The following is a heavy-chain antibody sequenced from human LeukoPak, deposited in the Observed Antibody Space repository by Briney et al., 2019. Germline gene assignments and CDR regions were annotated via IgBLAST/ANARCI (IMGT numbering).Heavy chain of an antibody. CDR1: VGSVSMYY. J-gene: IGHJ4*02. Sequence: PSETLSLTCTVSVGSVSMYYWSWIRQPPGKGLEWIGNIYSSGITNYNPPLNSRVTISIDTSKKQFSLNLSSVTAADTDVYYCARHSNNLWKYFEYWGQGTLVTVSS. D-gene: IGHD1-1*01. CDR3: ARHSNNLWKYFEY. CDR2: IYSSGIT. V-gene: IGHV4-59*08.